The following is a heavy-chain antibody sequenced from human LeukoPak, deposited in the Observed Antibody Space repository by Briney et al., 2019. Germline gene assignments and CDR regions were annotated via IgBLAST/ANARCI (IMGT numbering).Heavy chain of an antibody. CDR2: LSGSGDDA. CDR3: ARNRDGYNSLDY. Sequence: PGGSLRLSCAASGFTFSSYVLSWVRQAPGKGLEWVSALSGSGDDAYYADSVKGRFTISRDNSKDTLYLQMNSLRAEDTAVYYCARNRDGYNSLDYWGQGTLVTVSS. V-gene: IGHV3-23*01. CDR1: GFTFSSYV. J-gene: IGHJ4*02. D-gene: IGHD5-24*01.